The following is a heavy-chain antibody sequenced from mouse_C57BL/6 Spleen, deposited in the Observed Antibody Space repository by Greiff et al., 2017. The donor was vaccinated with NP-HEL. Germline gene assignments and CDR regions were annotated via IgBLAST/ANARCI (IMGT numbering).Heavy chain of an antibody. CDR3: ARLWITGTTYYAMDY. D-gene: IGHD4-1*01. J-gene: IGHJ4*01. CDR2: IDPSDSYT. V-gene: IGHV1-69*01. CDR1: GYTFTSYW. Sequence: VQLQQPGAELVMPGASVKLSCKASGYTFTSYWMHWVKQRPGQGLEWIGEIDPSDSYTNYNQKFKGKSTLTVDKSSSTAYMQLSSLTSEDSAVYYCARLWITGTTYYAMDYWGQGTSVTVSS.